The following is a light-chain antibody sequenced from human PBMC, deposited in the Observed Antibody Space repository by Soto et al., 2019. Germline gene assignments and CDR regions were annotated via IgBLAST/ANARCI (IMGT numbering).Light chain of an antibody. Sequence: DIRMTQSPSTLSTSVGDRVTITCRASQNIRGWLAWYQQKPGKAPKLLIYDASTLESGDPSRFSGSGSGTGFTLTNSTLQPDDFATYYCQQYNSYSWTFGQGTTVAIK. CDR3: QQYNSYSWT. V-gene: IGKV1-5*01. CDR1: QNIRGW. CDR2: DAS. J-gene: IGKJ1*01.